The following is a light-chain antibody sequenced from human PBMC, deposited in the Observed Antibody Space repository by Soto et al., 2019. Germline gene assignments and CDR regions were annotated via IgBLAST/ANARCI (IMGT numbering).Light chain of an antibody. CDR2: GAS. Sequence: EIPMTQSPATLSVSPGETVTFNCRASRSVSNRLAWYQHKPGQAPRLLISGASNGATGIPPKFSGSGSGTEFTLTVDSLQSGDIAVYYCQQYYNWPVTFGGGTKVDI. CDR1: RSVSNR. V-gene: IGKV3-15*01. CDR3: QQYYNWPVT. J-gene: IGKJ4*01.